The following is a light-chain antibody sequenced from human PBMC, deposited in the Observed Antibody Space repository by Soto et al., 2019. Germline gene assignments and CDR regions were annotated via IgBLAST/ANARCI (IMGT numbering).Light chain of an antibody. CDR2: EGS. CDR3: CSYARGSTYV. CDR1: SSDVGSYNL. V-gene: IGLV2-23*01. J-gene: IGLJ1*01. Sequence: VLTRPASVSGSPGQSITISCTGTSSDVGSYNLVSWYQQHPGKVPQLMIYEGSKRPSGVSNRFSGSKSGNTASLTISGLQAEDEADYYCCSYARGSTYVFGTGTKVTVL.